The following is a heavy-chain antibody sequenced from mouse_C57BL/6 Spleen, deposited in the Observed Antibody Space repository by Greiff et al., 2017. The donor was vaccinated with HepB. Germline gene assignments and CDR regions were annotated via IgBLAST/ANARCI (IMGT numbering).Heavy chain of an antibody. CDR3: ARRSSGYDWFAY. CDR2: IYPRSGNT. V-gene: IGHV1-81*01. J-gene: IGHJ3*01. Sequence: QVQLQQSGAELARPGASVKLSCKASGYTFTSYGISWVKQRTGQGLEWIGEIYPRSGNTYYNEKFKGKATLTADKSSSTAYMELRSLTSEDSAVYFCARRSSGYDWFAYWGQGTLVTVSA. D-gene: IGHD3-2*02. CDR1: GYTFTSYG.